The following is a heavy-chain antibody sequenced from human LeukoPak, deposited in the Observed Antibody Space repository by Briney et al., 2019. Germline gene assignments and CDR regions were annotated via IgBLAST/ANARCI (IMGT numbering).Heavy chain of an antibody. CDR1: GFTFSSYG. CDR3: AKDLTDYVGDY. CDR2: ISYGGSNK. Sequence: GGSLRLSCAASGFTFSSYGMHWVRQAPGKGLEWVAVISYGGSNKYYADSVKGRFTISRDNSKNTLYLQMNSLRAEDAAVYYCAKDLTDYVGDYWGQGTLVTVSS. J-gene: IGHJ4*02. D-gene: IGHD4-23*01. V-gene: IGHV3-30*18.